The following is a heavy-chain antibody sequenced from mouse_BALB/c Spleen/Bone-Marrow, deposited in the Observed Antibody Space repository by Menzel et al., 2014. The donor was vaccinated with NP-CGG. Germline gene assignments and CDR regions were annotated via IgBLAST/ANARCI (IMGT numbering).Heavy chain of an antibody. CDR1: GDSTTSGY. CDR2: ISYSGST. V-gene: IGHV3-8*02. J-gene: IGHJ2*01. D-gene: IGHD2-3*01. Sequence: EVQLQQSGPSLVKPSQTLSLTCSVTGDSTTSGYWNWIRKFPGNKLEYMGYISYSGSTYYSPSLKSRISITRGTSKNQYYLQLNSVTTEDTATYYCATYDGYYFDYWGQGTTLTVSS. CDR3: ATYDGYYFDY.